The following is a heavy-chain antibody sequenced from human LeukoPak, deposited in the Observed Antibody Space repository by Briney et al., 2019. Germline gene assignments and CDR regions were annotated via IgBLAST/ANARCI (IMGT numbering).Heavy chain of an antibody. CDR3: AKDGSSSWSYYYYYGMDV. D-gene: IGHD6-13*01. V-gene: IGHV3-23*01. CDR2: ISGSGGST. J-gene: IGHJ6*04. Sequence: PGGSLRLSCAASGFTFSSYAMSRVRQAPGKGLEWVSAISGSGGSTYYADSVKGRFTISRDNSKNTLYLQMNSLRAEDTAVYYRAKDGSSSWSYYYYYGMDVWGKGTTVTVSS. CDR1: GFTFSSYA.